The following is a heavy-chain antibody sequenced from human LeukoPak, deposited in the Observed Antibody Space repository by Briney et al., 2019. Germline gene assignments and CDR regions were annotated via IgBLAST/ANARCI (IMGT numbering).Heavy chain of an antibody. V-gene: IGHV4-59*08. CDR2: IYHSGST. J-gene: IGHJ4*02. CDR1: GGSISSYY. Sequence: PSETLSLTCTVSGGSISSYYWSWIRQPPGKGLEWIGSIYHSGSTYYNPSLKSRVTISVDTSKNQFSLKLSSVTAADTAVYYCASGAVAVQFDYWGQGTLVTVSS. D-gene: IGHD6-19*01. CDR3: ASGAVAVQFDY.